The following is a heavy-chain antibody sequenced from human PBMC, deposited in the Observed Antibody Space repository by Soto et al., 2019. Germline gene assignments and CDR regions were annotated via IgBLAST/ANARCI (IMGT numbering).Heavy chain of an antibody. D-gene: IGHD3-10*01. Sequence: PGGSLRLSCAASGFPFSSYDMSWVRQAPGKGLDWVSVIRGSDGSTYYANSVKGRFTISRDNSKNTLFLQMNSLRAEDTAMYYCTKGGHLDYWGPGTLVTVSS. J-gene: IGHJ4*02. CDR1: GFPFSSYD. V-gene: IGHV3-23*01. CDR2: IRGSDGST. CDR3: TKGGHLDY.